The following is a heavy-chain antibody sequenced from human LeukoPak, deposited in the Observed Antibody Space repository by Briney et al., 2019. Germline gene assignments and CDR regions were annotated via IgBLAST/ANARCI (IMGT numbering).Heavy chain of an antibody. J-gene: IGHJ3*01. V-gene: IGHV3-48*04. CDR3: ARDNLAAAGDDNFDF. CDR2: ISISSSSV. D-gene: IGHD6-13*01. Sequence: GGSLRLSCAASGFTLSSHAMNWVRQAPGKGLEWVSYISISSSSVCYADSVKGRFTISRDNAKNSLYLQMNSLRAEDTAMYYCARDNLAAAGDDNFDFWGQGTMVTVSS. CDR1: GFTLSSHA.